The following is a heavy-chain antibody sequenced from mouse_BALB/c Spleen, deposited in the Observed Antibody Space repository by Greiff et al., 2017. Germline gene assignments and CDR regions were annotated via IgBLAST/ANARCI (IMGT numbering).Heavy chain of an antibody. V-gene: IGHV5-17*02. J-gene: IGHJ3*01. CDR3: ANSYDYDAGFAY. D-gene: IGHD2-4*01. CDR1: GFTFSSFG. Sequence: DVMLVESGGGLVQPGGCRKLSCAASGFTFSSFGMHWVRQAPEKGLEWVAYISSGSSTIYYADTVKGRFTISRDNPKNTLFLQMTSLRSEDTAMYYCANSYDYDAGFAYWGQGTLVTVSA. CDR2: ISSGSSTI.